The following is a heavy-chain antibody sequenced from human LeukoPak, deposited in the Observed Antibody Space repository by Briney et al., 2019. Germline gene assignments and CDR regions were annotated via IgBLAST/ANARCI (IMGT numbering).Heavy chain of an antibody. CDR1: GFTVSSNY. D-gene: IGHD6-19*01. CDR3: AKDQWLAPFDY. CDR2: ISGSGGST. V-gene: IGHV3-23*01. J-gene: IGHJ4*02. Sequence: GGSLRLSCAASGFTVSSNYMSWVRQAPGKGLEWVSAISGSGGSTYYADSVKGRFTISRDNSKNTLYLQMNSLRAEGTAVYYCAKDQWLAPFDYWGQGTLVTVSS.